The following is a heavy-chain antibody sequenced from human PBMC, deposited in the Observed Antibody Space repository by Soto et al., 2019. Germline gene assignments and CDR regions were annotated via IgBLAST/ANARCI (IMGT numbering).Heavy chain of an antibody. J-gene: IGHJ6*02. Sequence: ASVKVSCKASGGTFSSYAISWVRQAPGQGLEWMGGIIPIFGTANYAQKFQGRVTITADESTSTAYMELSSLRSEDTAVYYCASLAVTTSLGYYYYGMDVWGQGTTVTVSS. D-gene: IGHD4-4*01. CDR2: IIPIFGTA. V-gene: IGHV1-69*13. CDR3: ASLAVTTSLGYYYYGMDV. CDR1: GGTFSSYA.